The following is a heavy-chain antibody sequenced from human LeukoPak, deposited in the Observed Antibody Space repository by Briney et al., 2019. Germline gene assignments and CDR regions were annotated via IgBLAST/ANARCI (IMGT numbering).Heavy chain of an antibody. Sequence: SETLSLTCAVYGGSFSGYYWSWIRQPPGKGLEWIGEINHSGSTNYNPSLKSRVTTSVDTSKNQFSLKLSSVTAADTAVYCCARGKRYSSSWYSRDNWFDPWGQRTLVTVSS. CDR2: INHSGST. D-gene: IGHD6-13*01. CDR1: GGSFSGYY. J-gene: IGHJ5*02. V-gene: IGHV4-34*01. CDR3: ARGKRYSSSWYSRDNWFDP.